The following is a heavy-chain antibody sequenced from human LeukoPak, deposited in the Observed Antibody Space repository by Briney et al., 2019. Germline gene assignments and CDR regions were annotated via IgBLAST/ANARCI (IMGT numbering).Heavy chain of an antibody. CDR3: AREYSSSTFDY. CDR2: INPSDRST. D-gene: IGHD6-6*01. J-gene: IGHJ4*02. V-gene: IGHV1-46*01. CDR1: GYTFITYY. Sequence: ASVKVSCKTSGYTFITYYMHWVRQAPGQGLEWMGIINPSDRSTYYAQKFQGRVTMTRDTSTSTVYMELSSLRSEDTAVYYCAREYSSSTFDYWGQGTLVTVSS.